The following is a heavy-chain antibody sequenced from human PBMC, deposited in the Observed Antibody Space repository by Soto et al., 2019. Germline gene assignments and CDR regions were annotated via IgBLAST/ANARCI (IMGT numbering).Heavy chain of an antibody. J-gene: IGHJ3*02. Sequence: ASVKVSCKASGYTFTSYDINWVRQATGQGLEWMGWMNPNSDNTGYAQKFQGRVTMTRNTSISTAYMELSSLRSEDTAVYYCASGVVAAHHDAFDIWGQGTMVTVSS. CDR2: MNPNSDNT. CDR3: ASGVVAAHHDAFDI. CDR1: GYTFTSYD. D-gene: IGHD2-15*01. V-gene: IGHV1-8*01.